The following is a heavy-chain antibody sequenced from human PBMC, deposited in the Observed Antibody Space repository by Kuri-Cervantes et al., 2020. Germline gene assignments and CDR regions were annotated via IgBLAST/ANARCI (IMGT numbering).Heavy chain of an antibody. J-gene: IGHJ6*02. V-gene: IGHV3-48*02. CDR1: GFTFSTYR. CDR2: ISSGRDII. Sequence: GGSLRLSCAASGFTFSTYRMIWVRQAPGKGLEWVSYISSGRDIIYYADSVKGRFTISRDNAKNSLYLQMNSLRDEDTAVYYCASRGTDSSWYRNPYYYYYYGMDVWGQGTTVTVSS. CDR3: ASRGTDSSWYRNPYYYYYYGMDV. D-gene: IGHD6-13*01.